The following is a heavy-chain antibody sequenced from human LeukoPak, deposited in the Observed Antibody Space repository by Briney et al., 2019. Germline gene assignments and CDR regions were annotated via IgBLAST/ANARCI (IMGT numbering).Heavy chain of an antibody. D-gene: IGHD3-22*01. CDR1: GFTFSDYY. CDR3: ARARTSDYYDSSGYPLG. J-gene: IGHJ4*02. Sequence: GGSLRLSCAASGFTFSDYYMGWIRQAPGKGLEWVSYISSSGSTIYYADSVKGRFTISRDNAKNSLYLQMNSLRAEDTAVYYCARARTSDYYDSSGYPLGWGQGTLVTVSS. CDR2: ISSSGSTI. V-gene: IGHV3-11*01.